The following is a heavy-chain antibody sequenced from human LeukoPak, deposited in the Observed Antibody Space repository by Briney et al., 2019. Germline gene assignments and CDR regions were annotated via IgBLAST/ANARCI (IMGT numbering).Heavy chain of an antibody. CDR2: ISGSGGST. D-gene: IGHD3-10*01. CDR3: AKVSYGSGSSVGY. V-gene: IGHV3-23*01. J-gene: IGHJ4*02. Sequence: GGTLRLSCAASGFTFSSYAMSWVRQAPGKGLEWVSAISGSGGSTYYADSVEGRFTISRDNSKNTLYLQMNSLRAEDTAVYYCAKVSYGSGSSVGYWGQGTLVTVSS. CDR1: GFTFSSYA.